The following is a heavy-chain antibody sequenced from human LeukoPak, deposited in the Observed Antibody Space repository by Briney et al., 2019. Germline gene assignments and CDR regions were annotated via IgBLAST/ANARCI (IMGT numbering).Heavy chain of an antibody. D-gene: IGHD6-19*01. CDR2: INYSGRT. Sequence: SETLSLTCSVSGDSNSDYYWSWIRQPPGKGLEWIGYINYSGRTDYNPSLKSRVTISVDTSKNQFSLKLSSVTAADTAVFYCARTIRGWHYFDFWGQGILVTVSS. V-gene: IGHV4-59*08. CDR3: ARTIRGWHYFDF. J-gene: IGHJ4*02. CDR1: GDSNSDYY.